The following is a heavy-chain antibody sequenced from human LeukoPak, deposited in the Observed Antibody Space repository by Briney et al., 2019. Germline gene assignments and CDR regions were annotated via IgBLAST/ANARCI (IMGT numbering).Heavy chain of an antibody. Sequence: SETLSLTCTVSGASISSYYWSWIRQPPGKGLEWLGYIYNSENTNYNPSVKSRVSMSVDTSRNQFSLKLSSVTAADTAVYYCARDRWLDFWGQGTMVTVSS. D-gene: IGHD4-23*01. CDR2: IYNSENT. CDR1: GASISSYY. CDR3: ARDRWLDF. V-gene: IGHV4-59*01. J-gene: IGHJ4*02.